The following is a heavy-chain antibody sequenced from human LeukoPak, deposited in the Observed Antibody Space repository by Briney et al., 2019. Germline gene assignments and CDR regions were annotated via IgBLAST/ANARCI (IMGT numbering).Heavy chain of an antibody. J-gene: IGHJ5*02. Sequence: GASVKVSCKASGYTFTSYAMNWVRQAPGQGLEWMGWINTNTGNPTYAQGFTGRFVFSLDTSVSTAYLQISSLKAEDAAVYYCARASIAVAGTRFDPWGQGTLVTVSS. CDR1: GYTFTSYA. D-gene: IGHD6-19*01. CDR2: INTNTGNP. V-gene: IGHV7-4-1*02. CDR3: ARASIAVAGTRFDP.